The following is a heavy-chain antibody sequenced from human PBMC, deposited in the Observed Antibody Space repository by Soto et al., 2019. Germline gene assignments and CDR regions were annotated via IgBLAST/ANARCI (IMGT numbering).Heavy chain of an antibody. CDR1: GFTFSSYG. CDR2: IWYDGSNK. Sequence: PGGSLRLSCAASGFTFSSYGMHWVRQAPGKGLEWVAVIWYDGSNKYYADSVKGRFTISRDNSKNTLYLQMNSLRAEDTAVYYCARGAWHIVVVTAIDYWGQGTLVTV. CDR3: ARGAWHIVVVTAIDY. V-gene: IGHV3-33*01. D-gene: IGHD2-21*02. J-gene: IGHJ4*02.